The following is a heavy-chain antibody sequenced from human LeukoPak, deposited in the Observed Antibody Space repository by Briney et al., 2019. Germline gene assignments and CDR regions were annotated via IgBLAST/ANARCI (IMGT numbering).Heavy chain of an antibody. D-gene: IGHD1-1*01. J-gene: IGHJ5*01. CDR2: IRSEANSYAT. CDR3: ARGTGPGRGGIDS. CDR1: GFTFSGST. Sequence: GGSLRLSCAASGFTFSGSTMHWVRQASGKGLEWVGHIRSEANSYATTYGASVKGRFTISRDDLKNTAYLQMNSLKTEDTAVYYCARGTGPGRGGIDSWGQGTLVTVSS. V-gene: IGHV3-73*01.